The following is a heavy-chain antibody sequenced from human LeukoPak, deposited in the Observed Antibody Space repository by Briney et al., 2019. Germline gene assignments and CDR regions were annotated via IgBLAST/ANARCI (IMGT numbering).Heavy chain of an antibody. Sequence: SETLSLTCTVSGGSISSYYWSWIRQPPGKGLEWIGYIYYSGSTNYNPSLKSRVTISVDTSKNQFSLKLSSVTAADTAVYYCARGGYYYGSGSYLDYWGLGTLVTVSS. CDR3: ARGGYYYGSGSYLDY. CDR2: IYYSGST. J-gene: IGHJ4*02. CDR1: GGSISSYY. D-gene: IGHD3-10*01. V-gene: IGHV4-59*01.